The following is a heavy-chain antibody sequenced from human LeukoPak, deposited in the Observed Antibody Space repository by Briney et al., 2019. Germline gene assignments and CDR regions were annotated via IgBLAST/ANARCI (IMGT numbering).Heavy chain of an antibody. CDR2: MNPNSGNT. CDR3: ARGAARSFDY. V-gene: IGHV1-8*03. CDR1: GYTFTTYD. Sequence: GASVKVSCKASGYTFTTYDLTWVRQATGQGLEWMGWMNPNSGNTGYAQRLQGRVTFTRDASINTAYMELSSLRSEDTAVYYCARGAARSFDYWGQGTLVTVSS. J-gene: IGHJ4*02. D-gene: IGHD6-6*01.